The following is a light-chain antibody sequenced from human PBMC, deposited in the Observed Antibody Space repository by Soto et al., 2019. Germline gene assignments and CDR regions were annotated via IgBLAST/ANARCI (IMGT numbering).Light chain of an antibody. CDR3: QQFDDLLT. CDR2: DTS. J-gene: IGKJ4*01. CDR1: QSVDSF. Sequence: EIVLTQSPASLSLSPGERATLSCRASQSVDSFLAWYQQKPGRTPRLLIYDTSNRATGIPARFSGSGSGTDFTLTISRLEPEDFAVYYCQQFDDLLTFGGGTSVEIK. V-gene: IGKV3-11*01.